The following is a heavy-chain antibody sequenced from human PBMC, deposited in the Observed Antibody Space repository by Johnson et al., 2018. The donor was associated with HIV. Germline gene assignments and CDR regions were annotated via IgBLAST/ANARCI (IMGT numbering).Heavy chain of an antibody. D-gene: IGHD3-22*01. Sequence: VQLVESGGGLVQPGRSLRLSCTASRFNFGDNALSWVRQAPGKGLEWVSFIRNKANSYTTEYAAPVKGRFTISRDDSRNSLYLQMNSLKTEDTAGYYCVRWYYDSGGYADAFDIWGQGTMVTVSS. CDR2: IRNKANSYTT. CDR3: VRWYYDSGGYADAFDI. V-gene: IGHV3-49*04. J-gene: IGHJ3*02. CDR1: RFNFGDNA.